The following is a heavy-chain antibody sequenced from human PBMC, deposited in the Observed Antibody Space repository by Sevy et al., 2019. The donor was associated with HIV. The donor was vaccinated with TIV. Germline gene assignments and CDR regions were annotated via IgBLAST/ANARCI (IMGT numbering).Heavy chain of an antibody. Sequence: GGSLGLSCAASGFTFSDYYMSWIRQAPGKGLEWVSYISSSSSYTNYADSVKGRFTISRDNAKNSLYLQMNSLRAEDTAVYYCARAQTSYDSSGYPFDYWGQGTLVTVSS. V-gene: IGHV3-11*06. CDR3: ARAQTSYDSSGYPFDY. J-gene: IGHJ4*02. D-gene: IGHD3-22*01. CDR1: GFTFSDYY. CDR2: ISSSSSYT.